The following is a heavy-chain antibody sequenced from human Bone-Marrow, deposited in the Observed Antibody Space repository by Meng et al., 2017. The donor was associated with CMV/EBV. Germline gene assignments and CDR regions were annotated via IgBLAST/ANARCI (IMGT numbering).Heavy chain of an antibody. V-gene: IGHV4-59*01. CDR3: ARVLFGGCFPTLYFDY. D-gene: IGHD1-26*01. CDR2: IYYSGST. Sequence: QVQLQESGPGLVKPSETLLLTCTVSGGSICSYYWSWIRQPPGKGLEWIGYIYYSGSTNYNPSLKSRVTISVDTSKNQFSLKLSSVTAADTAVYYCARVLFGGCFPTLYFDYWGQGTLVTVSS. J-gene: IGHJ4*02. CDR1: GGSICSYY.